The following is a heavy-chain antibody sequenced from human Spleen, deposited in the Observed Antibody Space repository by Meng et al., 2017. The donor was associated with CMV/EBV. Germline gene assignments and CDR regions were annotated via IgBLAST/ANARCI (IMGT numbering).Heavy chain of an antibody. D-gene: IGHD3/OR15-3a*01. CDR1: GFTFSSYA. V-gene: IGHV3-30-3*01. CDR2: ISYDGSNK. J-gene: IGHJ4*02. CDR3: AKGAVNWDMIFYS. Sequence: QLGESGGGLVKLGGSLGLSCEASGFTFSSYAMHWVRQAPGKGLEWVAVISYDGSNKYYADSVKGRFTISRDNSKNTLYLQMDGLRVDDTAVYYCAKGAVNWDMIFYSWGQGTLVTVSS.